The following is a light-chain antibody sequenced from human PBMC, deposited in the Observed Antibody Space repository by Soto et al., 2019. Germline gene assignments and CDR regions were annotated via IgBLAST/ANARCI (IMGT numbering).Light chain of an antibody. CDR1: SSNIGAGYE. Sequence: QSVLTQPPSVSEAPGQRVTISCTGSSSNIGAGYEAHWYQQVPGTAPKLLIYENNNRPSGVPDLFSGSKSGTSASLAITGLQAEDEAEYYCQSYDSSLSGYVFGTGTQLTVL. V-gene: IGLV1-40*01. CDR2: ENN. CDR3: QSYDSSLSGYV. J-gene: IGLJ1*01.